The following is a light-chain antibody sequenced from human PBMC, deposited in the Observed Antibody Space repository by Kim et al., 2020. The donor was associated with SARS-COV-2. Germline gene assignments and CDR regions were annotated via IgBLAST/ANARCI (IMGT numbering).Light chain of an antibody. CDR2: DVS. CDR3: SSYRSSSTYV. J-gene: IGLJ1*01. Sequence: SALTQPASVSGSPGQSITISCTGTSSDVGGYNYVSWYQQHPGKAPKLMIYDVSKRPSGVSNRFSGSKSGNTASLTISGLQAEDEADFYCSSYRSSSTYVFGTGTKVTVL. V-gene: IGLV2-14*01. CDR1: SSDVGGYNY.